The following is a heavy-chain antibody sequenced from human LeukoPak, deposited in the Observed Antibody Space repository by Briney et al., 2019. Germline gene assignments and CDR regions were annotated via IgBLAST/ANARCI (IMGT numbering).Heavy chain of an antibody. CDR1: GSTFSSYE. J-gene: IGHJ4*02. V-gene: IGHV3-48*03. Sequence: GGSLRLSCAASGSTFSSYEMNRVRQAPGKGLEWVSYISSSGSTIYYADSVKGRFTISRDNAKNSLYLQMNSLRAEDTAVYYCAGYDFWSGYHTFDYWGQGTLVTVSS. D-gene: IGHD3-3*01. CDR2: ISSSGSTI. CDR3: AGYDFWSGYHTFDY.